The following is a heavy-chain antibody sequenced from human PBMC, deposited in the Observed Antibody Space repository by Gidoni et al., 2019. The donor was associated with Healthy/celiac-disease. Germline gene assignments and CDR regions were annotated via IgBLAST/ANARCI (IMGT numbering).Heavy chain of an antibody. CDR3: ASEQLQDAFDI. CDR2: IYTSGST. CDR1: GGSISSGSYY. D-gene: IGHD1-1*01. Sequence: QVQLQESGPGLVKPSQTLSLTCTVSGGSISSGSYYWSWIRQPAGKGLEWIGRIYTSGSTNYNPSLKSRVTMSVDTSKNQFSLKLSSVTAADTAVYYCASEQLQDAFDIWGQGTMVTVSS. J-gene: IGHJ3*02. V-gene: IGHV4-61*02.